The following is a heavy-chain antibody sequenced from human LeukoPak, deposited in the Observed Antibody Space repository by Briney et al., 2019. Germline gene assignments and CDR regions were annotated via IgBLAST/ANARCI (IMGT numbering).Heavy chain of an antibody. CDR2: ISGSGGST. D-gene: IGHD3-10*01. CDR3: AKDSRF. J-gene: IGHJ4*02. CDR1: GFAFSNYA. V-gene: IGHV3-23*01. Sequence: GGSLRLSCAASGFAFSNYAMSWVRQAPGKGLEWVSAISGSGGSTYYADSVKGRFSISRDNSKNTLYLQMNGLRVDDTAVYYCAKDSRFRGQGTLVTVSS.